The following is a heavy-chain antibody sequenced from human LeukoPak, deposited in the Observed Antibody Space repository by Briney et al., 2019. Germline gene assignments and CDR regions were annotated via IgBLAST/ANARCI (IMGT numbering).Heavy chain of an antibody. CDR1: GFTFSTYA. D-gene: IGHD1-1*01. CDR2: ISSSGYST. Sequence: GGSLRLSCAASGFTFSTYAMNWVRQAPGKGLEWVSAISSSGYSTYYADSVKGRFTISRDNSKHTLYLQMNSLRAEDAAVYYCAEARWERLAAYLSHRGQGTLVTVSS. CDR3: AEARWERLAAYLSH. J-gene: IGHJ4*02. V-gene: IGHV3-23*01.